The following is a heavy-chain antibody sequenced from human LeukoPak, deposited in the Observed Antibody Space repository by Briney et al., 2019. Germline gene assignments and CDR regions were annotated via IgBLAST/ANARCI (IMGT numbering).Heavy chain of an antibody. CDR2: ISGSGGST. CDR1: GFTFSSYA. D-gene: IGHD3-10*01. Sequence: GGSLRLSCAASGFTFSSYAMSWVRQAPGKGLEWVSAISGSGGSTYYADSVKGRFTISRDNSKNTLYLQMSSLRAEDTAVYYCAKDLHGSGTEYYFDYWGQGTLVTVSS. J-gene: IGHJ4*02. V-gene: IGHV3-23*01. CDR3: AKDLHGSGTEYYFDY.